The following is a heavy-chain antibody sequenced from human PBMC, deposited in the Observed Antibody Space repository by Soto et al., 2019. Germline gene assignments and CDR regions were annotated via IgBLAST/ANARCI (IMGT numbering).Heavy chain of an antibody. V-gene: IGHV3-23*01. CDR1: GFTFSSYA. J-gene: IGHJ4*02. CDR2: ISGSGGST. CDR3: GKDPPGYSSSGDY. Sequence: EVQLLESGGGLVQPGGSLRLSCAASGFTFSSYAMSWVRQAPGKGLEWVSAISGSGGSTYYADSVKGRFTISRDNSKNTLYLKMNSLRDEDTAVYYCGKDPPGYSSSGDYWGQGSLVTVSS. D-gene: IGHD6-13*01.